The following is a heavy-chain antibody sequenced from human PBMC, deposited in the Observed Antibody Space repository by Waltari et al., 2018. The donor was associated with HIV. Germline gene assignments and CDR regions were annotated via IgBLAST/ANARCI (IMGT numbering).Heavy chain of an antibody. J-gene: IGHJ4*02. D-gene: IGHD3-22*01. CDR2: IKPDGSET. Sequence: EVQLVESGVGLVQPGESLRLSCAASGFTFSSPWMRGVRQAPGKGLEWVANIKPDGSETYYVDSVKGRFTISRDNAKTSLYLQMNSLRAEDTAVYFCAREYFYESSGYYYRSTFDYWGQGTLVTVSS. CDR3: AREYFYESSGYYYRSTFDY. CDR1: GFTFSSPW. V-gene: IGHV3-7*01.